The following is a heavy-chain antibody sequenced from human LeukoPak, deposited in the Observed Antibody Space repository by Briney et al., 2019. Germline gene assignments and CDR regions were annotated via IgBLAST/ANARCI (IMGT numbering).Heavy chain of an antibody. Sequence: GXXLXLSCXASGXTFSXYXXHWVRQAPGKGLEWXAVISYDGSNKYYADSVKGRFTISRDNSKNTLYLQMNSLRAEDTAVYYCAGYRSGYDPLYYYYYGMDVWGQGTTVTVSS. D-gene: IGHD5-12*01. J-gene: IGHJ6*02. CDR3: AGYRSGYDPLYYYYYGMDV. V-gene: IGHV3-30*04. CDR1: GXTFSXYX. CDR2: ISYDGSNK.